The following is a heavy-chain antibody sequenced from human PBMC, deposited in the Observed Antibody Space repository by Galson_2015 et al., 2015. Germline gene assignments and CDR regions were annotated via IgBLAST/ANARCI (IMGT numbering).Heavy chain of an antibody. CDR2: ISHDGSNK. V-gene: IGHV3-30*18. J-gene: IGHJ6*02. D-gene: IGHD4-11*01. CDR1: GFTFSSYG. CDR3: AKDLGDYDYSNYDYYGMDV. Sequence: SLRLSCAASGFTFSSYGMHWVRQAPGKGLEWVAVISHDGSNKYYADSVKGRFTISRDNSKNTLYLQMNSLRAEDTAVYYCAKDLGDYDYSNYDYYGMDVWGQGTTVTVS.